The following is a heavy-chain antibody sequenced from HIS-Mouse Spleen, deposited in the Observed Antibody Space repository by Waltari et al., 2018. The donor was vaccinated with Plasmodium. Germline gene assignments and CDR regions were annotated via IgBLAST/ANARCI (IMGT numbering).Heavy chain of an antibody. V-gene: IGHV3-43*01. Sequence: SLRLSCAASGSTFAHYTMRWLRQAPGKGLEWVSLISWDGGSTYYADSVKGRFTISRDNSKNLYLQMNSLRTEDTALYYCAKGGLTTYYYYGMDVWGQGTTVTVSS. CDR2: ISWDGGST. J-gene: IGHJ6*02. CDR1: GSTFAHYT. CDR3: AKGGLTTYYYYGMDV. D-gene: IGHD4-4*01.